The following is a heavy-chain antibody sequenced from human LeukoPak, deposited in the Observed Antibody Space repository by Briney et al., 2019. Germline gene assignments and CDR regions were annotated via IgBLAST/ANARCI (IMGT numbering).Heavy chain of an antibody. CDR2: VYPGDSDT. CDR3: ARLYGAVAGSSIDH. D-gene: IGHD6-13*01. V-gene: IGHV5-51*01. J-gene: IGHJ4*02. CDR1: GYSFFIYW. Sequence: GESLKISCKGSGYSFFIYWIGWVRQMPGKSLEWMGIVYPGDSDTRYSPSFQGQVTISADKSITTAYLQWSSLKASDTAMYYCARLYGAVAGSSIDHWGQGTLVTVSS.